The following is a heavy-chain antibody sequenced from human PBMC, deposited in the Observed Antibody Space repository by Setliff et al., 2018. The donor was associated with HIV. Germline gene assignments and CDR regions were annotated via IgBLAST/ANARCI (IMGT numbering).Heavy chain of an antibody. CDR1: AYSINSGYY. V-gene: IGHV4-38-2*02. D-gene: IGHD2-15*01. Sequence: ASETLSLTCAVSAYSINSGYYWGWIRQPPGKGLEWIGSIYHSGSIYYNPSLKSRVTISVDTSKNQFSLKLSSVTAADTAVYYCARDLGYCSGGSCYWYYWGQGTLVTVSS. CDR3: ARDLGYCSGGSCYWYY. CDR2: IYHSGSI. J-gene: IGHJ4*02.